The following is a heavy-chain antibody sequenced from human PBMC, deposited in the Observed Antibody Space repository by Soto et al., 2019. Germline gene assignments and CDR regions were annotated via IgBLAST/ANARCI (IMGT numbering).Heavy chain of an antibody. CDR3: ASLYCISTSGGWFDAFDI. CDR1: GGSISSSSYY. V-gene: IGHV4-39*01. CDR2: IYYSGST. J-gene: IGHJ3*02. Sequence: QLQLQESGPGLVKPSETLSLTCTVSGGSISSSSYYWGWIRQPPGKGLEWIGSIYYSGSTYYNPSLKSRVTISVYTSKIQFSLKLSSVTAADTTVYYCASLYCISTSGGWFDAFDIWGEGTMVTVS. D-gene: IGHD2-2*01.